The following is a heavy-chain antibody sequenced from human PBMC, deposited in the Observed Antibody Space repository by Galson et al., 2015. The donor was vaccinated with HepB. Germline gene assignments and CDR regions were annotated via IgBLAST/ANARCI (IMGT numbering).Heavy chain of an antibody. CDR2: INPANGRT. CDR1: GYSVTSYS. Sequence: SVKVSCKASGYSVTSYSLHWLRQAPGQRPEWMGWINPANGRTRHSLTFQGRLSISTDTSASTVYLELSSLRPEDTALYYCVRAGRDTTGFFFYFDFWGPGTVVTVSS. D-gene: IGHD1-26*01. V-gene: IGHV1-3*01. J-gene: IGHJ4*02. CDR3: VRAGRDTTGFFFYFDF.